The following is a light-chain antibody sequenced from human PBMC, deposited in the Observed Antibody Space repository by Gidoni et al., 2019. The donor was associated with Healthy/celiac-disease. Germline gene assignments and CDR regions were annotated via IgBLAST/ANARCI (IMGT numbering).Light chain of an antibody. Sequence: DIQMTQSPSSLSASVGDRVTITCRASQSISSYLNWYQQNPGKAPKLLIYASSSLQSGVPSSFIGSGSWTDFNLTISSLQPEDFATYYCQQSYSTAWTFGQGTKVEIK. V-gene: IGKV1-39*01. J-gene: IGKJ1*01. CDR1: QSISSY. CDR3: QQSYSTAWT. CDR2: ASS.